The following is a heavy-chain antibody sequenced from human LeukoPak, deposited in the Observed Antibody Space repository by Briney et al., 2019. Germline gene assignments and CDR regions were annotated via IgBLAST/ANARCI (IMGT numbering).Heavy chain of an antibody. V-gene: IGHV1-69*05. Sequence: SVKVSCKASGGTFSSYAISWVRQAPGQGLEWMGGIIPIFGTANYAQKFQGRVTITTDESTSTAYMELSSLRSEDTAVYYCARVPRAGHYGRPRIYYYYYYMDVWGKGTTVTVSS. CDR3: ARVPRAGHYGRPRIYYYYYYMDV. D-gene: IGHD3-10*01. CDR2: IIPIFGTA. CDR1: GGTFSSYA. J-gene: IGHJ6*03.